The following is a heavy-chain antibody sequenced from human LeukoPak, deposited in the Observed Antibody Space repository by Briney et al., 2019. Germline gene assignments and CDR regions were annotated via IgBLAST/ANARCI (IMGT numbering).Heavy chain of an antibody. D-gene: IGHD3-10*01. J-gene: IGHJ6*02. CDR1: GGSISSYY. Sequence: KPSETLSLTCTVSGGSISSYYWSWIRQPPGKGLEWIGYIYYSGSTNYNPSLKSRVTISVDTSKNQFSLKLSSVTAADTAVYYCARDPYGSGSYYYSGMDVWGQGTTVTVSS. V-gene: IGHV4-59*01. CDR2: IYYSGST. CDR3: ARDPYGSGSYYYSGMDV.